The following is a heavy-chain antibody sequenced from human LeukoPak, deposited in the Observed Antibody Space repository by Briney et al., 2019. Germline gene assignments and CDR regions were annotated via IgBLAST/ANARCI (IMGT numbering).Heavy chain of an antibody. J-gene: IGHJ4*02. CDR3: AKGRSGWYVFDY. Sequence: GGSLRLSCAASGFTFSDYAMSWVRQAPGKGLEWVSAISGGGSNTYYADSAKGRFTISRDNSKNTLYLQMNGLAAEDTAIYYCAKGRSGWYVFDYWGQGTLVTVSS. V-gene: IGHV3-23*01. CDR2: ISGGGSNT. D-gene: IGHD6-19*01. CDR1: GFTFSDYA.